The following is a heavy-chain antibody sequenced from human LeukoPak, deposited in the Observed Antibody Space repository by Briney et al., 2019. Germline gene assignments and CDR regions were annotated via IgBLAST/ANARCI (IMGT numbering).Heavy chain of an antibody. V-gene: IGHV3-21*01. Sequence: PGGSLRLSCAASGFTFSSYSMNWVRQAPGKGLEWVSSISSSSSYIYYADSVKGRFTISRDNAKNSLYLQMNSLRAGDTAVYYCARDMYGSGSYYSTGGNYWGQGTLVTVSS. CDR1: GFTFSSYS. CDR3: ARDMYGSGSYYSTGGNY. CDR2: ISSSSSYI. J-gene: IGHJ4*02. D-gene: IGHD3-10*01.